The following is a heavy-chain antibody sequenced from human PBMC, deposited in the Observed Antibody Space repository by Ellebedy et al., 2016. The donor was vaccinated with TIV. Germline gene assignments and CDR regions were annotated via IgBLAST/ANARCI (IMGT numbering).Heavy chain of an antibody. CDR1: GGTFSSYA. CDR2: IIPIFGTA. D-gene: IGHD3-10*01. CDR3: ARVFRWGVRGVHAFDI. J-gene: IGHJ3*02. V-gene: IGHV1-69*13. Sequence: SVKVSXKASGGTFSSYAISWVRQAPGQGLEWMGGIIPIFGTANYAQKFQGRVTITADESTSTAYMELSSLRSEDTAVYYCARVFRWGVRGVHAFDIWGQGTMVTVSS.